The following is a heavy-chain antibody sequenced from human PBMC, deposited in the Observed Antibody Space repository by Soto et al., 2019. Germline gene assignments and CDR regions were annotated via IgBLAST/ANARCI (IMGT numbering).Heavy chain of an antibody. CDR2: IQSGGTT. CDR1: GFTVSSKY. Sequence: GGSLRLSCAASGFTVSSKYMTWVRQGPGKGLEWVSLIQSGGTTYYADSVKGRFTISRDTSENTLHLQMDSLRVEDTAVYYCARDDVLCDGGRCYGIPLDVWGQGTTVTVSS. V-gene: IGHV3-66*01. CDR3: ARDDVLCDGGRCYGIPLDV. D-gene: IGHD2-15*01. J-gene: IGHJ6*02.